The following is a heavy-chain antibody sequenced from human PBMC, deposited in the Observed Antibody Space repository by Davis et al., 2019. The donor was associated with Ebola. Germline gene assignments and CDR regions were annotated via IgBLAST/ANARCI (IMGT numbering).Heavy chain of an antibody. J-gene: IGHJ6*02. Sequence: AASVKVSCKASGYTFTNYDINWVRQATGQGLEWMGWMNPNSGNTGYAQKFQGRVTITADKSTSTAYMELSSLRSEDTAVYYCARVGLPKQHPTGMDVWGQGTTVTVSS. CDR1: GYTFTNYD. CDR3: ARVGLPKQHPTGMDV. CDR2: MNPNSGNT. D-gene: IGHD6-13*01. V-gene: IGHV1-8*01.